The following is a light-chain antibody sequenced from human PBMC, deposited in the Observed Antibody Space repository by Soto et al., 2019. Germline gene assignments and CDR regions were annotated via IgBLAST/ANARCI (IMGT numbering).Light chain of an antibody. Sequence: DIQMTQSPSTLSGSVGDRVTITCRASQTISSWLAWYQQKPVKAPKLLIYKASTLKSVVPSRFSGSGSGTEFPLTISSLQPDDFATYYCQHYNSYSEEFGQGTKVDIK. CDR3: QHYNSYSEE. J-gene: IGKJ1*01. CDR1: QTISSW. V-gene: IGKV1-5*03. CDR2: KAS.